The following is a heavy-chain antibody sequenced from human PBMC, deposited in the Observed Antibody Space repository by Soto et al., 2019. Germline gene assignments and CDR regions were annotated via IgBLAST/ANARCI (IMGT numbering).Heavy chain of an antibody. J-gene: IGHJ4*02. CDR2: ISNTGGGT. CDR3: AKDRLAGNFDY. V-gene: IGHV3-23*01. Sequence: RLSCAASGFTFNNYAMNWVRQAPGMGLEWVATISNTGGGTYYADSVKGRFTISRDNSKNTLYLQMSSLRVEDTAVYYCAKDRLAGNFDYWGQGTQVTVSS. CDR1: GFTFNNYA.